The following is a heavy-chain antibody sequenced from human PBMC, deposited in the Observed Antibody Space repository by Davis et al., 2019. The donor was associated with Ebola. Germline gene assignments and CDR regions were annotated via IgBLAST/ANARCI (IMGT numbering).Heavy chain of an antibody. J-gene: IGHJ2*01. CDR1: GFTFSSYW. CDR3: TRHVPGDFWYFDL. CDR2: IYRDGRM. V-gene: IGHV3-66*04. D-gene: IGHD4-17*01. Sequence: GESLKISCAASGFTFSSYWMSWVRQAPGKGLEWVSVIYRDGRMYHADSVKDRFTISRDNSKNTVYLQISSLGAEDTAMYHCTRHVPGDFWYFDLWGRGTLVTVSS.